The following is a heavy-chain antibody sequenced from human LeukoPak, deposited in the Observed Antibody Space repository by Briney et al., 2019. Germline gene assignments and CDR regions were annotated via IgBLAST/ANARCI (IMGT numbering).Heavy chain of an antibody. CDR2: ISNSGGST. D-gene: IGHD6-19*01. CDR1: GFTFSSYA. Sequence: GGSLRLSCAASGFTFSSYAMSWDRQAPGKGLEWVSAISNSGGSTYYADSVKGRFAISRDNPKNTLYLQMNSLRAEDTAVYYCAKGLTYNSGSRGYFDYWGQGTLVTVSS. CDR3: AKGLTYNSGSRGYFDY. J-gene: IGHJ4*02. V-gene: IGHV3-23*01.